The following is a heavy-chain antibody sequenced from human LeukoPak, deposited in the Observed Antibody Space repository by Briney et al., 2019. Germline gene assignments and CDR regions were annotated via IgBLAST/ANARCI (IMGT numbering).Heavy chain of an antibody. CDR3: ARYRDSSGYRDDAFDI. Sequence: SQNLSLTCTVSGGSISSGDYYWSWIRQPPGKGLEWIGYIYYSGSTYYNPSLKSRVTISVDTPKNQFSLKLSSVTAADTAVYYCARYRDSSGYRDDAFDIWGQGTMVTVSS. V-gene: IGHV4-30-4*08. J-gene: IGHJ3*02. CDR2: IYYSGST. CDR1: GGSISSGDYY. D-gene: IGHD3-22*01.